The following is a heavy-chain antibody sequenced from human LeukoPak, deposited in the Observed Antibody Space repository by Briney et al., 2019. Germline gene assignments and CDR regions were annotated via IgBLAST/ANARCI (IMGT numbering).Heavy chain of an antibody. J-gene: IGHJ6*03. V-gene: IGHV4-59*02. CDR3: ARNGYSGHNLEFRYYYYYMDV. D-gene: IGHD5-12*01. Sequence: PSETLSLTCTVSAGSVSIDYWSWIRQAPGKGLEYIGYTSYSGSTNYNPSLKSRVTFSLDTSKNHFSLKLSSVTAADTAVYYCARNGYSGHNLEFRYYYYYMDVWGKGTTVTVSS. CDR1: AGSVSIDY. CDR2: TSYSGST.